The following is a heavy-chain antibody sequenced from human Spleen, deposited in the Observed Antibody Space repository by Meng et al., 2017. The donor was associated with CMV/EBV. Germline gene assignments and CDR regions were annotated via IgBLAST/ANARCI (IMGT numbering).Heavy chain of an antibody. Sequence: GGYLRLSCAASGFTFSSHAMTWVRQAPGKGLEWVSLISNSVGGGSAYYADSVKGRFTISRENSKNMVYLQMNSLRVEDTAVYFCAKDLSGNYYSDFGMDVWGQGTTVTVSS. CDR1: GFTFSSHA. CDR3: AKDLSGNYYSDFGMDV. V-gene: IGHV3-23*01. D-gene: IGHD1-26*01. CDR2: ISNSVGGGSA. J-gene: IGHJ6*02.